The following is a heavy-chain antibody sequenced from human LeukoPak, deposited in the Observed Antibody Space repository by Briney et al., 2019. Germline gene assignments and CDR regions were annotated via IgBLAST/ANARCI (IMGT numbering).Heavy chain of an antibody. CDR3: ARGNSGVAVARFDY. CDR2: TYYRSKWYT. D-gene: IGHD6-19*01. Sequence: SQTLSLTCAISGDSVSNINAAWNWIRQSPSRGLEWLGRTYYRSKWYTDSAVSVNSRITINPDTSKNQYSLQLTSVTPEDSAVYYCARGNSGVAVARFDYWGQGTLVTVSS. CDR1: GDSVSNINAA. V-gene: IGHV6-1*01. J-gene: IGHJ4*02.